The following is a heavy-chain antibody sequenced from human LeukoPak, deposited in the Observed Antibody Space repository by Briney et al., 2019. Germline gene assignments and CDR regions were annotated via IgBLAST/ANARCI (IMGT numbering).Heavy chain of an antibody. Sequence: GGSLRLSCAASGFTVSSNYMSWVRQAPGKGLEWVSVINTGGDTTYYADSVKGRFTISRDNSKNTLHLQMNSLRAEDTAIYYCANRRSGYNLLDYWGQGTLVTVSS. J-gene: IGHJ4*02. CDR1: GFTVSSNY. CDR2: INTGGDTT. V-gene: IGHV3-53*01. D-gene: IGHD5-24*01. CDR3: ANRRSGYNLLDY.